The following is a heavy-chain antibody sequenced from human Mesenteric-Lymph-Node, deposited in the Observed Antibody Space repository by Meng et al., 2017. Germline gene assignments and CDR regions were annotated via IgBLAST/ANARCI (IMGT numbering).Heavy chain of an antibody. V-gene: IGHV3-21*01. J-gene: IGHJ4*02. CDR2: ISSSSSYI. D-gene: IGHD3-10*01. CDR3: AVWFGESFDY. CDR1: GGSFSGYY. Sequence: ETLSLTCAVYGGSFSGYYWSWIRQPPGKGLEWVSSISSSSSYIYYADSVKGRFTISRDNAKNSLYLQMNSLRAEDTAVYYCAVWFGESFDYWGQGTLVTVSS.